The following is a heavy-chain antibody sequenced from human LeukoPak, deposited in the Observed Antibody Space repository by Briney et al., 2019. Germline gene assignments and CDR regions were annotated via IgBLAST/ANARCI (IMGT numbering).Heavy chain of an antibody. V-gene: IGHV4-39*01. CDR3: ARTGKVEPTAIGY. J-gene: IGHJ4*02. CDR1: GGSISSRSYY. Sequence: SETLSLTCTASGGSISSRSYYWGWIRQPPGKGLEWIGSIYYSGTTYYKPSLKSRVTISVDTSKNQFSLRLRAVTAADTAVYYCARTGKVEPTAIGYWGQGTLVTVSS. CDR2: IYYSGTT. D-gene: IGHD2-2*02.